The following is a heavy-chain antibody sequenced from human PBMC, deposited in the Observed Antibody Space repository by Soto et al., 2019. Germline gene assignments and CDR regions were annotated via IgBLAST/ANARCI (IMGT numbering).Heavy chain of an antibody. CDR3: PRDPPGFHSAFDF. D-gene: IGHD4-4*01. Sequence: SQTLSLPCAISGDSVSSNGAAWNWIRQSPSRGLEWLGRTYYRSRWYSDYAPSVKSRITVNPDTSQNQFALQLNSVTPEDTAICCCPRDPPGFHSAFDFWGQGTLVTVSS. J-gene: IGHJ4*02. CDR2: TYYRSRWYS. V-gene: IGHV6-1*01. CDR1: GDSVSSNGAA.